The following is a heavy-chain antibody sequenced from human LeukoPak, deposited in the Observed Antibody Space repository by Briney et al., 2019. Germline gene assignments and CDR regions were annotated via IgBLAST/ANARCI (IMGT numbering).Heavy chain of an antibody. CDR1: GFTFSSYA. CDR2: ISYDGSNK. CDR3: AQERGDIGELLLGRFEY. D-gene: IGHD3-10*01. Sequence: PGGSLRLSFAASGFTFSSYAMHWVRQAPGKGLEWVAVISYDGSNKYYTDSVKGRFTISRDNSKNTLYLQMNSLRAEDTAVYYCAQERGDIGELLLGRFEYWGQGTLVTVSS. J-gene: IGHJ4*02. V-gene: IGHV3-30-3*01.